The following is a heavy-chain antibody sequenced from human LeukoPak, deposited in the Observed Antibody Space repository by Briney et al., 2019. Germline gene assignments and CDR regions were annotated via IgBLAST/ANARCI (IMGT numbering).Heavy chain of an antibody. CDR1: GYTFNSYG. CDR2: IIPIFGTA. Sequence: ASVKVPCKASGYTFNSYGFSWVRQAPGQGLEWMGGIIPIFGTANYAQKFQGRVTITADESTSTAYMELSSLRSEDTAVYYCARVAPIYSADGFLDRFGTFDYWGQGALVTVSS. J-gene: IGHJ4*02. V-gene: IGHV1-69*13. CDR3: ARVAPIYSADGFLDRFGTFDY. D-gene: IGHD3/OR15-3a*01.